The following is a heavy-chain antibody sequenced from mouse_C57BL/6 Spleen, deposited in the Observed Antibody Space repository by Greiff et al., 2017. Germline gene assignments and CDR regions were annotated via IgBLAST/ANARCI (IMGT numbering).Heavy chain of an antibody. Sequence: EVKLMESGGDLVKPGGSLKLSCAASGFTFSSYGMSWVRQTPDKRLEWVATISSGGSYTYYPDSVKGRFTISRDNAKNTLYLQMSSLKSEDTAMYYCARGNYGSSYHWYFDVWGTGTTVTVSS. D-gene: IGHD1-1*01. CDR2: ISSGGSYT. CDR1: GFTFSSYG. CDR3: ARGNYGSSYHWYFDV. J-gene: IGHJ1*03. V-gene: IGHV5-6*01.